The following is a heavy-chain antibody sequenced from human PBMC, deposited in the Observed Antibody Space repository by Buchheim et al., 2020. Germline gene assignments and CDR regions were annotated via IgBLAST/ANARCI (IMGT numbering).Heavy chain of an antibody. CDR3: AREYGSSSWYRYYGMDV. Sequence: EVQLVESGGGLVQPGGSLRLSCAASGFTFSSYWMSWVRQAPGKGLEWVANIKQDGSEKYYVDSVKGRFTISRDNAKNLLYLQMNSLRAEDTAVYYCAREYGSSSWYRYYGMDVWGQGTT. CDR1: GFTFSSYW. J-gene: IGHJ6*02. V-gene: IGHV3-7*01. CDR2: IKQDGSEK. D-gene: IGHD6-13*01.